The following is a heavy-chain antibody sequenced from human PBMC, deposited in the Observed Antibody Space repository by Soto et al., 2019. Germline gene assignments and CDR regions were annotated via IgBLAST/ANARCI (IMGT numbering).Heavy chain of an antibody. CDR3: ARDRSLLEYYYDSSGYYXPYXYYGMDV. CDR1: GYTFTSYG. V-gene: IGHV1-18*01. CDR2: ISAYNGNT. D-gene: IGHD3-22*01. J-gene: IGHJ6*02. Sequence: ASVKVSCKASGYTFTSYGISWVRQAPGQGLEWMGWISAYNGNTNYAQKLQGRVTMTTDTSTSTAYMELRSLRSDDTAVYYCARDRSLLEYYYDSSGYYXPYXYYGMDVWG.